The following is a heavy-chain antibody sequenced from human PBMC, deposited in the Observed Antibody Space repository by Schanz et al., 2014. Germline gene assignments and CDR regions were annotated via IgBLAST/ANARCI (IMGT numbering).Heavy chain of an antibody. CDR2: IIPIVDIT. CDR1: GGTFSSYA. D-gene: IGHD4-17*01. Sequence: QVQLVQSGAEVKKPGSPVKVSCKSSGGTFSSYAFSWVRQAPGQGLEWMGRIIPIVDITNYAQKCLGRVTITADRSTSTAYMELSSLRSEDTAVYYCARGYGDSPTDFWGQGTLVTVSS. CDR3: ARGYGDSPTDF. J-gene: IGHJ4*02. V-gene: IGHV1-69*04.